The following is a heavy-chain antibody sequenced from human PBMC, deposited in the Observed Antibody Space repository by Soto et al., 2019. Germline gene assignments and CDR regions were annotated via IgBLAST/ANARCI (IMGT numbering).Heavy chain of an antibody. J-gene: IGHJ4*02. Sequence: GGSLRLSCAASGFTFSDYYMSWIRQAPGKGMEWVSYISSSDSIVSYADSVKGRFTISRDNAKNSLYLQMNSLRAEDTAVDFCARDIGYYDSSGYFDYWGQGTLVTVSS. CDR3: ARDIGYYDSSGYFDY. CDR1: GFTFSDYY. D-gene: IGHD3-22*01. V-gene: IGHV3-11*01. CDR2: ISSSDSIV.